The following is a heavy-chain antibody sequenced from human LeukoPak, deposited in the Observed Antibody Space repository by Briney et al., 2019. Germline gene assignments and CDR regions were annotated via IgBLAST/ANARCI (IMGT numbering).Heavy chain of an antibody. CDR1: GGSISSYY. V-gene: IGHV4-59*01. J-gene: IGHJ4*02. CDR2: IYYSGST. CDR3: ARGLMPGIAVAGMGSY. Sequence: SETLSLTCTVSGGSISSYYWSWIRQPPGKGLEWIGYIYYSGSTNYNPSLKSRVTISVDTSKNQFSLKLSSVTAADTAVYYCARGLMPGIAVAGMGSYWGQGTLVTVSS. D-gene: IGHD6-19*01.